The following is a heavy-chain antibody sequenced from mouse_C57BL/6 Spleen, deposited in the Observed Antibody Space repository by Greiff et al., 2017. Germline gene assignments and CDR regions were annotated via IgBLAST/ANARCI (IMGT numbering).Heavy chain of an antibody. CDR1: GYTFTDYE. V-gene: IGHV1-15*01. J-gene: IGHJ4*01. CDR3: TRRDYGSSYAMDY. Sequence: QVQLQQSGAELVRPGASVTLSCKASGYTFTDYEMHWVKQTPVHGLEWIGAIDPETGGTAYNQKFKGKAILTADKSSSTAYMELRSLTSEDSAVYYCTRRDYGSSYAMDYWGQGTSGTVSS. CDR2: IDPETGGT. D-gene: IGHD1-1*01.